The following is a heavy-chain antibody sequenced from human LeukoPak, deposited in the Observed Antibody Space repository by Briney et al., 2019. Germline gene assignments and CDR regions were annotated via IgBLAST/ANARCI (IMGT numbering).Heavy chain of an antibody. Sequence: SETLSLTCTVSGGSISSYYWSWIRQPAGKGLEWIGRIYSSGTTNYNPSLKSRVTISVDASKNQFSLRLSSMTAADTAVYYCARTYNGNSHFDYWGQGTLVTASS. J-gene: IGHJ4*02. D-gene: IGHD4-23*01. CDR2: IYSSGTT. CDR3: ARTYNGNSHFDY. V-gene: IGHV4-4*07. CDR1: GGSISSYY.